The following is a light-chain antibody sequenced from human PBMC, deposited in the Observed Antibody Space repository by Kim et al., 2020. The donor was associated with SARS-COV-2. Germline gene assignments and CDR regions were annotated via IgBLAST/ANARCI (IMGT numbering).Light chain of an antibody. J-gene: IGKJ2*01. V-gene: IGKV3-20*01. CDR2: GAS. CDR3: QQYGSSPYT. CDR1: QSVSSNY. Sequence: EIVLTQSPGTLSLSPGERATLSCRASQSVSSNYLAWYQQKPGQAPRLLIYGASSRATGIPDRFSGSGSGTDFTLTISRLEPEDFAVYFCQQYGSSPYTFWQGTKLEI.